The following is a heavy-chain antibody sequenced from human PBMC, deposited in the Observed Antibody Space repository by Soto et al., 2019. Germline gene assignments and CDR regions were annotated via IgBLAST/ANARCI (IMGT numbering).Heavy chain of an antibody. V-gene: IGHV3-23*01. CDR3: AKPLYLYSTSEFDP. J-gene: IGHJ5*02. Sequence: EVQLLESGGGLVQPGGSLRLSCAASGFTFSSYAMSWVRQAPGKGLEWVSAISGSGGSTYYADSVKGRFNISRDNSKNTRYLKMNSLRAEDTAVYYCAKPLYLYSTSEFDPWGQGTLVTVSS. CDR2: ISGSGGST. D-gene: IGHD6-6*01. CDR1: GFTFSSYA.